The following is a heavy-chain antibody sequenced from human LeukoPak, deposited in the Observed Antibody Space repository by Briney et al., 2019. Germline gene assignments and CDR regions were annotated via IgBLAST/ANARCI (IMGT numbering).Heavy chain of an antibody. J-gene: IGHJ4*02. CDR1: GHTFTGYY. V-gene: IGHV1-2*02. D-gene: IGHD4-17*01. CDR2: INANSGGT. CDR3: ARGNGDYDY. Sequence: ASVTVSCKASGHTFTGYYMHWVRQAPGQGLEWMGWINANSGGTNYAQKFQGRVTMTTDTSTSTAYMELRSLRSDDTAVYYCARGNGDYDYWGQGTLVTVSS.